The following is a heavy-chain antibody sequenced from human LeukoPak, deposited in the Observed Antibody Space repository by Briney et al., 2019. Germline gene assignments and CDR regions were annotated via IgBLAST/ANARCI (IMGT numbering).Heavy chain of an antibody. Sequence: PSETLSLTCTVSGGSISSYYWTWIRQPPGKGLEWIGYIYYTGSTSYNPSLKSRVTMSVDTSENQFSLKLNSVIAADTAVYYCAREVPLRGAIVVTTRAFDIWGQGTRVTVSS. CDR1: GGSISSYY. V-gene: IGHV4-59*01. J-gene: IGHJ3*02. D-gene: IGHD1-26*01. CDR2: IYYTGST. CDR3: AREVPLRGAIVVTTRAFDI.